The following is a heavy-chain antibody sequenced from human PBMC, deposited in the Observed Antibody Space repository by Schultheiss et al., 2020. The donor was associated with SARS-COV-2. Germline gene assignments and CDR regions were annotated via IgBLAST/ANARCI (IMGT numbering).Heavy chain of an antibody. Sequence: GGSLRLSCAASGFTFSSYDMHWVRQATGKGLEWVSAISGSGGSTYYADSVKGRFTISRDNSKNTLYLQMNSLRAEDTAVYYCARAATLYSSGWYNYWGQGTLVTVAS. D-gene: IGHD6-19*01. CDR2: ISGSGGST. CDR3: ARAATLYSSGWYNY. J-gene: IGHJ4*02. V-gene: IGHV3-23*01. CDR1: GFTFSSYD.